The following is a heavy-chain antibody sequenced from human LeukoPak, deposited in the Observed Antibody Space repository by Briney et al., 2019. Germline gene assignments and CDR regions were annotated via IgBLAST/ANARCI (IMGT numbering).Heavy chain of an antibody. D-gene: IGHD1-26*01. Sequence: PGGSLRLSSATSGFTFSSYGMHWVRQAPGKGLEWVSSISSSSSYIYYADSVKGRFTISRDNAKNSLYLQMNSLRAEDTAVYYCARARGELLEGYWGQGTLVTASS. V-gene: IGHV3-21*01. CDR2: ISSSSSYI. J-gene: IGHJ4*02. CDR1: GFTFSSYG. CDR3: ARARGELLEGY.